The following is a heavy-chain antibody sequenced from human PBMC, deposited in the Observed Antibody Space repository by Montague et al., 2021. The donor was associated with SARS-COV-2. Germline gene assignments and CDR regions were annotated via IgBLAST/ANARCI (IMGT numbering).Heavy chain of an antibody. V-gene: IGHV4-59*01. CDR3: ARGAGGGTTFVYDL. CDR2: INYSGT. D-gene: IGHD2/OR15-2a*01. Sequence: SETLSLTCSVSGDSIGSYPWSWTRQPPGTGLDYIGNINYSGTNYXPSLKTRVTISVDTSNNQFSLKLSSVTAADTAVYYCARGAGGGTTFVYDLWGQGTMVTVSS. CDR1: GDSIGSYP. J-gene: IGHJ3*01.